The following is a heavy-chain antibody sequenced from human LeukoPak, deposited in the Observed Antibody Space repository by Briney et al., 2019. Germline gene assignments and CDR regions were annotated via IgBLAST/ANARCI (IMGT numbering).Heavy chain of an antibody. D-gene: IGHD3-22*01. CDR2: ISYDGSNK. V-gene: IGHV3-30-3*01. Sequence: PGGSLRLSCAASGFTFSSYAMSWVRQAPGKGLEWVAVISYDGSNKYYADSVKGRFTISRDNSKNTLYLQMNSLRAEDTAVYYCARDRNEYYYDSSGYSYYFDYWGQGTLVTVSS. CDR3: ARDRNEYYYDSSGYSYYFDY. CDR1: GFTFSSYA. J-gene: IGHJ4*02.